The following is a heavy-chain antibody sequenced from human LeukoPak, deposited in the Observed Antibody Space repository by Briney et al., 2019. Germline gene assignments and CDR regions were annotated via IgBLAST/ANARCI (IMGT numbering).Heavy chain of an antibody. CDR3: ARGGMDTRYRN. Sequence: SETLSLTCDVYGASFSGCYWSWIRQPPGKGLEWIGEINHSGGINYNPSLESRVTISGDTSKNQFSLKLNSVTAADTAVYYCARGGMDTRYRNWGQGTLVAVSS. V-gene: IGHV4-34*01. J-gene: IGHJ4*02. CDR1: GASFSGCY. D-gene: IGHD5-18*01. CDR2: INHSGGI.